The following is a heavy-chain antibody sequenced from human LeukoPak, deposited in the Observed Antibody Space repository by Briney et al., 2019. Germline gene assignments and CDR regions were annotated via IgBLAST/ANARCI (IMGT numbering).Heavy chain of an antibody. D-gene: IGHD2-15*01. CDR2: IISSSSYI. V-gene: IGHV3-21*01. J-gene: IGHJ4*02. CDR3: ARGPQYCSGGSCYSFDY. Sequence: GGSLRLSCAASGFTFSTYSMNWVRQAPGKGLEWVSSIISSSSYIYYADSVKGRFTISRDNAKNSLYPQMNSLRAEDTAVYYCARGPQYCSGGSCYSFDYWGQGTLVTVSS. CDR1: GFTFSTYS.